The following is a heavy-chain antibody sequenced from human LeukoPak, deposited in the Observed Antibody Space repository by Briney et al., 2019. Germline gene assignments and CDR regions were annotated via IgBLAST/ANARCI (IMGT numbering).Heavy chain of an antibody. V-gene: IGHV4-59*01. CDR2: IHDSGST. CDR3: ARGGLFDFWSGYQEFNYLDY. Sequence: SETLSLTCTVSGGSIISYYWSWIRQPPGKGLEWIGYIHDSGSTNYNPSLKSRVTISGDTYKNQFSLKLSPVTGAHTAVYSCARGGLFDFWSGYQEFNYLDYWGQGTVVTVSS. J-gene: IGHJ4*02. CDR1: GGSIISYY. D-gene: IGHD3-3*01.